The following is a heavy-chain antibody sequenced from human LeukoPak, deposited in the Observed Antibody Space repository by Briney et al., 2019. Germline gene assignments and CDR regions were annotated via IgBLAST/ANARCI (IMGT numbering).Heavy chain of an antibody. CDR1: GGSISSSSYY. Sequence: SETLSLTCTVSGGSISSSSYYWSWIRQPAGQGLEWIGRVSTRGNTDYNPSLKSRVTMSIDTSKKQFSLKLSSVTAADTAVYYCARENDFSGAFPPYVDVWGKGTTVTISS. CDR2: VSTRGNT. D-gene: IGHD3-3*01. CDR3: ARENDFSGAFPPYVDV. V-gene: IGHV4-61*02. J-gene: IGHJ6*03.